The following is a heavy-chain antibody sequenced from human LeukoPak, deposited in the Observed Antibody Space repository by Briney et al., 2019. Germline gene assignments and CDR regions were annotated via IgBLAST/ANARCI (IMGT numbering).Heavy chain of an antibody. Sequence: GGSVRLSCAASGFTFSSYSMNWVRQAPGKGLEWVSSISSSSSYIYYADSVKGRFTISRDNAKNSLYLQMNSLRAEDTAVYYCARGTYYDFWSGFDYWGQGTLVTVSS. D-gene: IGHD3-3*01. CDR3: ARGTYYDFWSGFDY. V-gene: IGHV3-21*01. CDR1: GFTFSSYS. J-gene: IGHJ4*02. CDR2: ISSSSSYI.